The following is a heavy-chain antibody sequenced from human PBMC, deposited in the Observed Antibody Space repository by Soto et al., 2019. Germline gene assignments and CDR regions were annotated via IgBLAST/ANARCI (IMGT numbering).Heavy chain of an antibody. CDR2: IYYSGST. Sequence: SETLSLTCTVSGGSISSSSYYWGWIRQPPGKGLEWIGSIYYSGSTYYNPSLKSRVTISVDTSKNQFSLKLSSVTAADTAVYYCARQLELRFSDAFDIWGQGTMVTVSS. CDR3: ARQLELRFSDAFDI. J-gene: IGHJ3*02. V-gene: IGHV4-39*01. CDR1: GGSISSSSYY. D-gene: IGHD1-7*01.